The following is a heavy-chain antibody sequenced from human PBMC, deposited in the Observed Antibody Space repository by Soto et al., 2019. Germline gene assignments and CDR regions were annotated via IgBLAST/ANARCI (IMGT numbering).Heavy chain of an antibody. J-gene: IGHJ4*02. CDR2: ISAYNGNT. CDR1: GYTFTNYV. V-gene: IGHV1-18*04. D-gene: IGHD3-3*01. CDR3: ARVDVFRCWEWSI. Sequence: ASVKVSCKASGYTFTNYVISWVRQAPGQGLEWMGGISAYNGNTKYAQNLQGRVTITTDTSTSTAYMELRSLRSDDTAVYYCARVDVFRCWEWSIWGQGTLVTVSS.